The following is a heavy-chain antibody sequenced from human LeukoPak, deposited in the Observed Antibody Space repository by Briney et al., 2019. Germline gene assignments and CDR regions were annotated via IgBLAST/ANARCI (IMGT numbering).Heavy chain of an antibody. J-gene: IGHJ6*02. V-gene: IGHV3-73*01. D-gene: IGHD1-1*01. CDR1: GFTFSGSA. CDR2: IRSKANSYAT. Sequence: GGSLKLSCAASGFTFSGSAMHWVRQASGKGLEWVSRIRSKANSYATAYAASVKGRFTISRDDSKNTAYLQMNSLKTEDTAVYYCTSRMTTYDYYYYYGMDVWGQGTTVTVSS. CDR3: TSRMTTYDYYYYYGMDV.